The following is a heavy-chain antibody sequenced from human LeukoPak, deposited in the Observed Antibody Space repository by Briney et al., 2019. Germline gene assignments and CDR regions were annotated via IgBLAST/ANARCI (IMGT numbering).Heavy chain of an antibody. V-gene: IGHV3-48*04. CDR1: GFTFSRYT. CDR3: AKPIVGATRGFQH. J-gene: IGHJ1*01. Sequence: PGGSLRLSCAASGFTFSRYTMNWVRQAPGKGLEWVSYISSSSSTIYYADSVKGRFTISRDNAKNSLYLQMNSLRAEDTAVYYCAKPIVGATRGFQHWGQGTLVTVSS. D-gene: IGHD1-26*01. CDR2: ISSSSSTI.